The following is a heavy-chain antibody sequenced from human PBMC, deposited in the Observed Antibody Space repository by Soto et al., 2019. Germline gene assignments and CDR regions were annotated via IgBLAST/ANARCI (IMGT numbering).Heavy chain of an antibody. D-gene: IGHD6-13*01. Sequence: SETLSLTCAVSGGSISSGGYSWSWIRQPPGKGLEWIGYIYHSGSTYYNPSLKSRVTISVDRSKNQFSLKLSSVTAADTAVYYCARCTDSSSWYGDVWWFDPWGQGTLVTVSS. CDR2: IYHSGST. V-gene: IGHV4-30-2*01. CDR3: ARCTDSSSWYGDVWWFDP. CDR1: GGSISSGGYS. J-gene: IGHJ5*02.